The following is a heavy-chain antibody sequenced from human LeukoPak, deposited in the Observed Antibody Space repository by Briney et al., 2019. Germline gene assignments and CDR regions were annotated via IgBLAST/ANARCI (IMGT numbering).Heavy chain of an antibody. V-gene: IGHV3-30*04. Sequence: GGSLRLSCAASGFTFSSYAMHWVRQAPGKGLEWVAVISYDGSNKYYADSVKGRFTISRDNSKNTLYLQMNSLRAEDTAVYYCARVGGVIVSYYFDYRGQGTLVTVSS. CDR3: ARVGGVIVSYYFDY. CDR2: ISYDGSNK. CDR1: GFTFSSYA. J-gene: IGHJ4*02. D-gene: IGHD3-16*02.